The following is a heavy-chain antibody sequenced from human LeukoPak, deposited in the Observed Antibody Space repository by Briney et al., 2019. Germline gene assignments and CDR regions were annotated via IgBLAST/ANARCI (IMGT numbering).Heavy chain of an antibody. CDR2: INPSGGST. CDR1: GYTFTSCY. V-gene: IGHV1-46*01. J-gene: IGHJ5*02. D-gene: IGHD6-6*01. CDR3: ARGLAARADANWFDP. Sequence: ASVKVSCKASGYTFTSCYMHWVRQAPGQGLEWMGIINPSGGSTSYAQKFQGRVTMTRDTSTSTVYMELSSLRSEDTAVYYCARGLAARADANWFDPWGQGTLVTVSS.